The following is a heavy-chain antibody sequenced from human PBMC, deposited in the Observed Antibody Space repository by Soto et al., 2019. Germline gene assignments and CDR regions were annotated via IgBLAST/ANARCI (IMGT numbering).Heavy chain of an antibody. D-gene: IGHD2-2*01. V-gene: IGHV4-39*01. J-gene: IGHJ6*02. CDR1: SASISSSSYT. CDR2: IYYSGTT. CDR3: ARLHGYCISSSCHGHYAMDV. Sequence: SETLSLTCAVSSASISSSSYTWGWIRQPPGKGLEWIGSIYYSGTTYYNPSLNSRVTVSVDTSKNQFSLKVTSVTAADTAVYYCARLHGYCISSSCHGHYAMDVWGQGTTVTVSS.